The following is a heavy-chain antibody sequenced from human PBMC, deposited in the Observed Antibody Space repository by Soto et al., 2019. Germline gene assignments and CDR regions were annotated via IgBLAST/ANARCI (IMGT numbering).Heavy chain of an antibody. CDR1: SGSISSSNW. V-gene: IGHV4-4*02. CDR3: ARGDSSAFGYFDY. CDR2: IYHSGST. D-gene: IGHD6-6*01. Sequence: QVQLQESGPGLVKPSGTLSLTCAVSSGSISSSNWWRRVRQPRGAGLEWIGEIYHSGSTNYNPSLKCPVTIAVDKSKNQFSLKLSSVDAADTAVYYCARGDSSAFGYFDYWGRGTLVTVSS. J-gene: IGHJ4*02.